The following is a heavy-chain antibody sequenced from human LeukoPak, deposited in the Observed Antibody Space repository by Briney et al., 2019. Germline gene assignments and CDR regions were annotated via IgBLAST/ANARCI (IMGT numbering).Heavy chain of an antibody. D-gene: IGHD6-6*01. V-gene: IGHV3-7*01. CDR3: AREKLAARRRSGFDY. J-gene: IGHJ4*02. Sequence: GGSLRLSCAASGFTFSKYWMSWVRQAPGKGLEWVGNIKQDGSEQYYVDSMRGRFTISRDNAKNSLYLQMSSLRAEDTAVYYCAREKLAARRRSGFDYWGQGTLVTVSS. CDR1: GFTFSKYW. CDR2: IKQDGSEQ.